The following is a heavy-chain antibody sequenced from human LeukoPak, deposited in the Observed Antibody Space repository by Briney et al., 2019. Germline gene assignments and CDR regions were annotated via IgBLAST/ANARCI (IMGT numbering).Heavy chain of an antibody. Sequence: SETLSLTCAVYGGSFGDYYWSWIRQPPGEGLEWIGEINHSGSTNYNPSLKSRVTISIDTSKNQFSLKLSSVTAADTAVFFCARGGASYYDSGSYGSDWFDPWGQGSLVTVSS. CDR1: GGSFGDYY. CDR2: INHSGST. D-gene: IGHD3-10*01. J-gene: IGHJ5*02. V-gene: IGHV4-34*01. CDR3: ARGGASYYDSGSYGSDWFDP.